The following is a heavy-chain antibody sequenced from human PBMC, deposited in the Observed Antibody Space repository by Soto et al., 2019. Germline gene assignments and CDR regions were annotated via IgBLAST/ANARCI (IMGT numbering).Heavy chain of an antibody. CDR3: AKQRVNFDY. CDR1: GFTFSSYA. J-gene: IGHJ4*02. V-gene: IGHV3-23*01. Sequence: EVQLLESGGDLVQPGGSLRLSCAASGFTFSSYAMTWVRQAPGKGLEWVSGISGNGVSTYYEDSVNGRFTISRDNSKNTLYLQMNSLRVEDTALYYCAKQRVNFDYWGQGTLVTVSS. CDR2: ISGNGVST.